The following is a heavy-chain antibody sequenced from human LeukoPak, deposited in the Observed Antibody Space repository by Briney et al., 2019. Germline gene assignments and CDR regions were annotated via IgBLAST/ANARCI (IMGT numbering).Heavy chain of an antibody. V-gene: IGHV4-59*01. Sequence: SETLSLTCTVSGGSISSYYWSWIRQPPGKGLEWIGYIYYSGSTNYNPSLKSRVTISVDTSKNQFSLKLSSVTAADTAVYYCARVVDSSGYYYAYYFDYWGQGTLVTVSS. CDR1: GGSISSYY. D-gene: IGHD3-22*01. CDR2: IYYSGST. CDR3: ARVVDSSGYYYAYYFDY. J-gene: IGHJ4*02.